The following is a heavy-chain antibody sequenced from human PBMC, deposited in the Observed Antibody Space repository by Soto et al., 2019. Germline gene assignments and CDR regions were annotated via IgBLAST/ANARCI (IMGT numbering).Heavy chain of an antibody. D-gene: IGHD1-26*01. CDR1: GFTVTSNY. Sequence: LRLSCAASGFTVTSNYMSWVRQAAGRGLEWVSVIYAGSITFYADSVKGRFTISRDSSKNSLYLEMNSLRAEDTAVYYCARIPHYYSGTIFDHWGQGTLVTVSS. J-gene: IGHJ4*02. CDR2: IYAGSIT. CDR3: ARIPHYYSGTIFDH. V-gene: IGHV3-53*01.